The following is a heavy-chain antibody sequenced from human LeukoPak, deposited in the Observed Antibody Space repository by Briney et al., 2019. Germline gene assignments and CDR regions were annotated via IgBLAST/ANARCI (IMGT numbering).Heavy chain of an antibody. CDR3: ARDQGLLYYDSSGLDY. CDR1: GFTFSSYS. D-gene: IGHD3-22*01. Sequence: GGSLRLSCAASGFTFSSYSMNWVRQAPGKGLEWVSSISSSSSYIYYADSVKGRFTISRDNAKNSLYLQMNSLRAEDTAVYYCARDQGLLYYDSSGLDYWGQGTLVTVSS. J-gene: IGHJ4*02. CDR2: ISSSSSYI. V-gene: IGHV3-21*01.